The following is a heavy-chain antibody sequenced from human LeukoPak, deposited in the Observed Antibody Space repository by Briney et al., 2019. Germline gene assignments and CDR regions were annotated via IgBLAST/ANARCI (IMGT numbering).Heavy chain of an antibody. CDR1: GGSFSGYY. CDR3: VSSSTRAPFDY. J-gene: IGHJ4*02. CDR2: IEHSGST. D-gene: IGHD6-13*01. Sequence: KTSETLSLTCAVYGGSFSGYYWRWIRQPPGKGLEWIGEIEHSGSTNYNPSLKSRVTISVDTSKTQFSLKLSSVPAADTAVYYCVSSSTRAPFDYWGQGTLVTVSS. V-gene: IGHV4-34*01.